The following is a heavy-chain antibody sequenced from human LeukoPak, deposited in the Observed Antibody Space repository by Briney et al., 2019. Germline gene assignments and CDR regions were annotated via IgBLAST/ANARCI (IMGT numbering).Heavy chain of an antibody. CDR3: ARGRVVITSSYYYYMDV. Sequence: SETLSLTCTVSGGSISSGGYYWSWIRQHPGKGLEWIGYIYYSGSTYYNPSLKSRVTISVDTSKNQFSLKVSSVTAADTAVYYCARGRVVITSSYYYYMDVWGTGTTVTVSS. D-gene: IGHD3-22*01. V-gene: IGHV4-31*03. CDR1: GGSISSGGYY. J-gene: IGHJ6*03. CDR2: IYYSGST.